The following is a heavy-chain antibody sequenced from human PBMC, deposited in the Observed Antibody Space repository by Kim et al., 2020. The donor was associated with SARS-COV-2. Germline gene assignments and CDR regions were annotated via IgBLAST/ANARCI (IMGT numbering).Heavy chain of an antibody. V-gene: IGHV3-21*01. Sequence: GGSLRLSCAASGFTFTTYSMNWVRLAPGKGLEWVSSISSTSIHIYYADSVKGRFTISRDNAKNSLYLQMNSLRAEDTAMYYCARDSGDYGDYNFYAMDV. J-gene: IGHJ6*01. CDR1: GFTFTTYS. CDR2: ISSTSIHI. D-gene: IGHD4-17*01. CDR3: ARDSGDYGDYNFYAMDV.